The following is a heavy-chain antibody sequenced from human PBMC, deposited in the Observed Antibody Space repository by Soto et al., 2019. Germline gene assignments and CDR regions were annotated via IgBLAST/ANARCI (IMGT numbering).Heavy chain of an antibody. V-gene: IGHV1-46*01. CDR3: ARAGAITIFGVVTEPATFDY. Sequence: ASVKVSCKASGYTFTSYGISWVRQAPGQGLEWMGIINPSGGSTSYAQKFQGRVTMTRDTSTSTVYMELSSLRSEDTAVYYCARAGAITIFGVVTEPATFDYWGQGTLVTVSS. CDR2: INPSGGST. J-gene: IGHJ4*02. CDR1: GYTFTSYG. D-gene: IGHD3-3*01.